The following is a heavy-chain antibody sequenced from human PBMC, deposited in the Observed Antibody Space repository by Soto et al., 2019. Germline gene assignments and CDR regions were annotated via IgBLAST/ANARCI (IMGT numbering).Heavy chain of an antibody. CDR3: ARARLRYCSGGSCYPMRGYFQH. Sequence: QVQLQQWGAGLLKPSETLSLTCAVYGGSFSGYYWSWIRQPPGKGLEWIGEINHSGSTNYNPSLKIRVTISVDTSKNQFSLKLSSVTAADTAVYYCARARLRYCSGGSCYPMRGYFQHWGQGTLVTVSS. D-gene: IGHD2-15*01. CDR2: INHSGST. CDR1: GGSFSGYY. J-gene: IGHJ1*01. V-gene: IGHV4-34*01.